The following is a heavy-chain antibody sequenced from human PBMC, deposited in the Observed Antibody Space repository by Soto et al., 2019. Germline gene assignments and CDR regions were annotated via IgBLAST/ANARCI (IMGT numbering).Heavy chain of an antibody. CDR2: VNHGGTS. CDR1: GGSFSGYY. Sequence: PSETLSLTCAVHGGSFSGYYWDWIRQPPGKGLEWIGEVNHGGTSNYNPSLKSRVTISVDTSKSQFSLKLSSVTAADTAVYYCARVYVWNCISTSCPFDYWGQGTLVTVSS. CDR3: ARVYVWNCISTSCPFDY. V-gene: IGHV4-34*01. J-gene: IGHJ4*02. D-gene: IGHD2-2*01.